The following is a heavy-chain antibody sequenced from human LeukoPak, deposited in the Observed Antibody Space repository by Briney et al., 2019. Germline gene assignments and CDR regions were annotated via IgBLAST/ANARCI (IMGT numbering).Heavy chain of an antibody. CDR3: ARADYSRVGYYYYGMDV. CDR1: GGSISSYY. V-gene: IGHV4-59*06. Sequence: SETLSLTCTVSGGSISSYYWSWIRQHPGKGLEWIGYIYYSGSTYYNPSLKSRVTISVDTSKNQFSLKLSSVTAADTAVYYCARADYSRVGYYYYGMDVWGQGTTVTVSS. J-gene: IGHJ6*02. D-gene: IGHD2-15*01. CDR2: IYYSGST.